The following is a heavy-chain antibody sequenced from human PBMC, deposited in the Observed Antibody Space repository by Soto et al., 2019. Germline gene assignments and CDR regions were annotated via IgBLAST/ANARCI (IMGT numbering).Heavy chain of an antibody. CDR2: IYYSGST. D-gene: IGHD4-17*01. CDR3: ARLVGPRDYGDYDL. CDR1: GGSISSSSYY. Sequence: QLQLQESGPGLVKPSETLSLTCTVSGGSISSSSYYWGWIRQPPGKGLEWIGSIYYSGSTYYNPSLKSRVTISVDTSKNQFSLKLSSVTAADTAVYYCARLVGPRDYGDYDLYGQGTLVTVSS. J-gene: IGHJ5*02. V-gene: IGHV4-39*01.